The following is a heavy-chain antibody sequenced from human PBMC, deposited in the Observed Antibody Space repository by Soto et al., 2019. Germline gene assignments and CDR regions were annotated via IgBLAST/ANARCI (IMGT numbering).Heavy chain of an antibody. D-gene: IGHD6-13*01. Sequence: KPSETLSLTCTVSGGSISIYYWSWIRHPAGKGLEWIGRIYTSGSTNYNPSLKSRVTMSVDTSKNQFSLKLSSVTAADTAVYYCARGRLMYSSSWALDFWGQGTLVTVSS. J-gene: IGHJ4*02. CDR2: IYTSGST. V-gene: IGHV4-4*07. CDR3: ARGRLMYSSSWALDF. CDR1: GGSISIYY.